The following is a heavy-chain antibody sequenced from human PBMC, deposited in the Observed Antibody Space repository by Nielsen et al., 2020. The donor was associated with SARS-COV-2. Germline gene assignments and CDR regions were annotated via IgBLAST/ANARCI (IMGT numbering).Heavy chain of an antibody. J-gene: IGHJ1*01. CDR3: ARSGHCNGGICYFTEYFQD. Sequence: GGSQRLSCTASGFTFSDSFLSWIRQAPGKGLEWVSYISGSGSYTNYADSLKGRFTISRDNAKNSLYLQMDSLRADDTAFYYCARSGHCNGGICYFTEYFQDWGQGTLVTVSS. CDR2: ISGSGSYT. D-gene: IGHD2-15*01. CDR1: GFTFSDSF. V-gene: IGHV3-11*03.